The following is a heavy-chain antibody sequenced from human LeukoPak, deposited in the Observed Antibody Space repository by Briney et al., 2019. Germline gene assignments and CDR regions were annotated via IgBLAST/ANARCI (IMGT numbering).Heavy chain of an antibody. CDR2: ISAYNGNT. CDR1: GYTFTHYG. Sequence: GASVKVSCKASGYTFTHYGILWVRQAPRQGLEWMGWISAYNGNTNYAQKLQGRVTMTTDTSTSTAYMELRSLRSDDTAVYYCARDEESIAARFDYWGQGTLVAVSS. D-gene: IGHD6-6*01. J-gene: IGHJ4*02. V-gene: IGHV1-18*01. CDR3: ARDEESIAARFDY.